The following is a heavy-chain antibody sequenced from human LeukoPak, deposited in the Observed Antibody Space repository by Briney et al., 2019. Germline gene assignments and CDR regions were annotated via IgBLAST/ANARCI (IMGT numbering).Heavy chain of an antibody. CDR2: ISAYNGNT. CDR1: GYTFTSYG. D-gene: IGHD3-9*01. V-gene: IGHV1-18*01. Sequence: ASVKVSCKASGYTFTSYGISWVRQAPGQGLEWMGWISAYNGNTNYAQKLQGRVTMTTDTSTSTAYMELRSLRSDDTAVYYCARVGGEDYDILTGYYFYFDYWGQGTLVTVSS. J-gene: IGHJ4*02. CDR3: ARVGGEDYDILTGYYFYFDY.